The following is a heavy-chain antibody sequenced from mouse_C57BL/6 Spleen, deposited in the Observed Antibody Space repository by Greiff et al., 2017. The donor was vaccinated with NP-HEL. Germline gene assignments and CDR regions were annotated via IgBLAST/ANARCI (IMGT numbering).Heavy chain of an antibody. CDR2: IDPSDSYT. CDR3: ARGGSNFYFDY. Sequence: QVQLQQPGAELVMPGASVKLSCKASGYTFTSYWMHWVKQRPGQGLEWIGEIDPSDSYTNYNQKFKGKSTLTVDKSSSTAYMQLSSLTSEDSAVYYFARGGSNFYFDYWGQGTTLTVSS. J-gene: IGHJ2*01. D-gene: IGHD2-5*01. CDR1: GYTFTSYW. V-gene: IGHV1-69*01.